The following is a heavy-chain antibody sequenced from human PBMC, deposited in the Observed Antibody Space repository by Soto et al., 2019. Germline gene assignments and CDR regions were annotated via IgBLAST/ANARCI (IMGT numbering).Heavy chain of an antibody. CDR1: GYTFTSYG. CDR3: ARDLPVTMVRGGDYYYYGMDV. D-gene: IGHD3-10*01. J-gene: IGHJ6*02. Sequence: ASVKVSYKASGYTFTSYGISWVRQAPGQGLEWMGWISAYNGNTNYAQKLQGRVTMTTDTSTSTAYMELRSLRSDDTAVYYCARDLPVTMVRGGDYYYYGMDVWGQGTTVTVSS. CDR2: ISAYNGNT. V-gene: IGHV1-18*01.